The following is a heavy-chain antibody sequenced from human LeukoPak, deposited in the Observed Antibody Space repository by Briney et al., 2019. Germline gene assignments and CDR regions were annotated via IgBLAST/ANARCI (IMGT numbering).Heavy chain of an antibody. CDR2: INPNSGGT. V-gene: IGHV1-2*02. J-gene: IGHJ4*02. Sequence: ASVKVSCKASGYTFTGSYMHWVRQAPGQGLEWMGWINPNSGGTNYAQKFQGRVTMTRDTSISTAYMELSRLRSDDTAVYYCARADVSLLWFGEGPFDYWGQGTLVTVSS. D-gene: IGHD3-10*01. CDR1: GYTFTGSY. CDR3: ARADVSLLWFGEGPFDY.